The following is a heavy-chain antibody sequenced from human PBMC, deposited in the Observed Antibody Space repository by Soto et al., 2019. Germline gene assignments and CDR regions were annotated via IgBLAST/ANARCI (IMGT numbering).Heavy chain of an antibody. CDR2: IYYSGST. CDR3: ARRSSTNGYNWFDP. V-gene: IGHV4-39*01. J-gene: IGHJ5*02. Sequence: PSETLSLTCTVSGGSISSSSYYWGWIRQPPGKGLEWIGGIYYSGSTYYNPSLKSRVTISVDTSKNQFSLKLSSVTAADTVVYYCARRSSTNGYNWFDPWGQGTLVTVSS. D-gene: IGHD2-2*01. CDR1: GGSISSSSYY.